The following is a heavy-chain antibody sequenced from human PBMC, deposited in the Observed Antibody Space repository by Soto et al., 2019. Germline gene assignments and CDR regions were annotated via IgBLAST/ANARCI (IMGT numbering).Heavy chain of an antibody. V-gene: IGHV1-3*01. CDR1: KYTLTVYD. CDR2: MNAGNGNT. J-gene: IGHJ3*02. Sequence: ASVKVSCKASKYTLTVYDINWVRQPTGQGLEWMGWMNAGNGNTKYSQKFQGRVTITRDTSASTAYMELSSLRSEDTAVYYCAIGVVVAATPSMDAFDIWGQGTMVTVSS. D-gene: IGHD2-15*01. CDR3: AIGVVVAATPSMDAFDI.